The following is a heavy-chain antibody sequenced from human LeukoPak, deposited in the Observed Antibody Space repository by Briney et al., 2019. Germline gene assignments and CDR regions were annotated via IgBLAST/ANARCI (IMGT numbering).Heavy chain of an antibody. J-gene: IGHJ1*01. CDR1: GFTFSSYA. V-gene: IGHV3-23*01. Sequence: PGGSLRLSCAASGFTFSSYAMSWVRQAPGKGLEWVSAISGSGGSTYYADSVKGRFTISRDNSKNTLYLQMNRLRAEDMSLYYCAKGAYSSSWYISEYFQHWGQGTLVTVSS. CDR2: ISGSGGST. D-gene: IGHD6-13*01. CDR3: AKGAYSSSWYISEYFQH.